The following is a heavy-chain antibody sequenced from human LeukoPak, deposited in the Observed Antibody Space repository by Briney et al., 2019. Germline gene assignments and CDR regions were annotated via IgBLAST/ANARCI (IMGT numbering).Heavy chain of an antibody. CDR3: ARGWNDGVVGGIEVHWFDP. CDR1: GGPFSTYY. CDR2: IYYSVST. D-gene: IGHD1-1*01. J-gene: IGHJ5*02. Sequence: PSETLSLTCTVSGGPFSTYYWSWIRQPPGKGLEWIGYIYYSVSTNYNPSLKSRVTISVDTSKNHFSLELSSVTAADTAVYYCARGWNDGVVGGIEVHWFDPWGQGTLVTVSS. V-gene: IGHV4-59*01.